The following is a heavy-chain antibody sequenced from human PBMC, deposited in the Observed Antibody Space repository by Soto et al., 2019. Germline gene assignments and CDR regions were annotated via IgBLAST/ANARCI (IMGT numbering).Heavy chain of an antibody. V-gene: IGHV1-69*13. CDR3: ARGTPMVTPYYFDY. CDR2: IIPIFGTA. J-gene: IGHJ4*02. Sequence: GASVKVSCKASGGTFSSYAISWVRQAPGQGLEWMGGIIPIFGTANYAQKLQGRVTITADESTSTAYMELSSLRSEDTAVYYCARGTPMVTPYYFDYWGQGTLVTVSS. D-gene: IGHD4-17*01. CDR1: GGTFSSYA.